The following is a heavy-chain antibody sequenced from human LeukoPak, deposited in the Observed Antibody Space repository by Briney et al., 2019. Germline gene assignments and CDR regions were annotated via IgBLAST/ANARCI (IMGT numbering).Heavy chain of an antibody. CDR1: EFTFSSNA. J-gene: IGHJ4*02. CDR3: ARYFHD. CDR2: ISDTGGNT. V-gene: IGHV3-23*01. Sequence: GGSLRLSCAASEFTFSSNAMNWVRQAPGKGLEWVSAISDTGGNTDYADSVRGRFTVPRDNSKNTLYLQMNSLRVEDTAVYYCARYFHDWGQGTLVTVSS.